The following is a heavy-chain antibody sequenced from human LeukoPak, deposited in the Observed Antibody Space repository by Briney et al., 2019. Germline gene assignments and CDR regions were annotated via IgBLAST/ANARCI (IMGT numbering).Heavy chain of an antibody. CDR1: GFTFSSYW. V-gene: IGHV3-74*01. CDR2: INSDGSST. D-gene: IGHD1-26*01. J-gene: IGHJ3*02. Sequence: PGGSLRLSCAASGFTFSSYWVHWVRQAPGKGLVWVSPINSDGSSTSYADSVKGRFTIARDNAKNTLSLQMNRPRAEDTAVYYCARVGGSNAFDIWGQGTMVIVSS. CDR3: ARVGGSNAFDI.